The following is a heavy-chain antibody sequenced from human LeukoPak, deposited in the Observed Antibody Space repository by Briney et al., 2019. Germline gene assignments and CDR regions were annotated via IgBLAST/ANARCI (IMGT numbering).Heavy chain of an antibody. D-gene: IGHD6-19*01. V-gene: IGHV1-18*01. CDR1: GGTFSSYA. CDR3: ARAGYSSGWQLGGNY. Sequence: ASVKVSCKASGGTFSSYAISWVRQAPGQGLEWMGWISAYNGNTNYAQKLQGRVTMTTDTSTSTAYMELRSLRSDDTAVYYCARAGYSSGWQLGGNYWGQGTLVTVSS. CDR2: ISAYNGNT. J-gene: IGHJ4*02.